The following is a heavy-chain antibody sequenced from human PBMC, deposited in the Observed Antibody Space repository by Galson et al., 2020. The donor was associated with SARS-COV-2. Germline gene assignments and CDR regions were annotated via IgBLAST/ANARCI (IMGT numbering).Heavy chain of an antibody. J-gene: IGHJ3*02. D-gene: IGHD1-26*01. V-gene: IGHV3-30*01. CDR1: GFTFSSYA. Sequence: LRLSCAASGFTFSSYAMHWVRQAPGKGLEWVAVISYDGSNKYYADSVKGRFTISRDNSKNTLYLQMNSLRAEDTAVYYCARGNSGSYFDAFDIWGQGTMVTVSS. CDR3: ARGNSGSYFDAFDI. CDR2: ISYDGSNK.